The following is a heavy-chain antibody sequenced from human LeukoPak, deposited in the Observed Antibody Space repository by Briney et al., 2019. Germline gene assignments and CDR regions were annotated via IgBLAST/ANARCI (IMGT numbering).Heavy chain of an antibody. CDR1: GGSISSGGYS. CDR2: IYHSGST. Sequence: PSQTLPLTCAVSGGSISSGGYSWSWIRQPPGKGLEWIGYIYHSGSTYYNPSLKSRVTISVDRSKNQFSLKLSSVTAADTAVYYCATLVIMITFGGVRAWSAPWGQGTLVTFSS. D-gene: IGHD3-16*01. J-gene: IGHJ5*02. V-gene: IGHV4-30-2*01. CDR3: ATLVIMITFGGVRAWSAP.